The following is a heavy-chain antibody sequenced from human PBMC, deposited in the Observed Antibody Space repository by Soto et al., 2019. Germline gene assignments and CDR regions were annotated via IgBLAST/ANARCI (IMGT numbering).Heavy chain of an antibody. J-gene: IGHJ5*02. D-gene: IGHD4-4*01. CDR3: ARGLQYPNWFDP. Sequence: SETLSLTCTVSGGSVSSGSYYWSWIRQPPGKGLEWIGYIYYSGSTNYNPSLKSRVTISVDTSKNQFSLKLSSVTAADTAVYYCARGLQYPNWFDPWGQGTLVTVSS. CDR2: IYYSGST. V-gene: IGHV4-61*01. CDR1: GGSVSSGSYY.